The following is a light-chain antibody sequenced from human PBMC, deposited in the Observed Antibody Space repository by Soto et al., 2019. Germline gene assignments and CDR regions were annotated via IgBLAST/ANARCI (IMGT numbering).Light chain of an antibody. CDR2: DAS. J-gene: IGKJ4*01. V-gene: IGKV1-5*01. CDR1: QSISSW. CDR3: QQRTSWPPLT. Sequence: DIQMTPSPSTLSASVVDRVTITCRASQSISSWLAWYQQKPGKAPELLIHDASRLESGVPARFSGSGSGTDFTLTISSLEPEDFAVYYCQQRTSWPPLTFGGGTKVDIK.